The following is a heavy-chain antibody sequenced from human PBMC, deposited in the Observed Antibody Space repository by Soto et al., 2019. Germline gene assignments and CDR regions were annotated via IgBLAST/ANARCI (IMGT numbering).Heavy chain of an antibody. CDR1: GFTFSSQW. Sequence: PGGSLRLSCAASGFTFSSQWMYWVRQSPGKGPVWVLYINSDGSRICYADSVKGRFTISRDNAKNTLYLQLNSLRVEDTAVYYCVRDIRWGRGTLVTVSS. CDR3: VRDIR. V-gene: IGHV3-74*01. CDR2: INSDGSRI. J-gene: IGHJ4*02.